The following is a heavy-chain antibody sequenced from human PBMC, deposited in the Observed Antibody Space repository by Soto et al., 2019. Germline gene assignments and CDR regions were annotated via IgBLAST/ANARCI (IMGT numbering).Heavy chain of an antibody. CDR1: GFIFSTYS. CDR2: ISGSSQTI. V-gene: IGHV3-48*02. D-gene: IGHD2-15*01. CDR3: ARTLSWRRGPFDS. J-gene: IGHJ4*02. Sequence: EVQLVESGGGLIQPGGSLRLSCAASGFIFSTYSMNWVRQAPGKGLEWVSYISGSSQTIFYADSVRGRFTISRDNANNSTYLQMVSLRDEDTAVYYCARTLSWRRGPFDSWGQGTLVTVSS.